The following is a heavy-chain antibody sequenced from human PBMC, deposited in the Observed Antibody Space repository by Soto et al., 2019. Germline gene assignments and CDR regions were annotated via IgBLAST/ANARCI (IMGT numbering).Heavy chain of an antibody. D-gene: IGHD3-16*01. V-gene: IGHV2-5*02. J-gene: IGHJ5*02. CDR1: GFSLSTSGVG. Sequence: QITLKESGPTLVKPTQTLTLTCTFSGFSLSTSGVGVGWIRQPPGKALEWLALIYWDDDKRYSPSLKSRLTITKDTSKNQVVLTRTNMDPVDTATYYCAHRRVTRPFRDNSFDPWGQGTLVTVSS. CDR3: AHRRVTRPFRDNSFDP. CDR2: IYWDDDK.